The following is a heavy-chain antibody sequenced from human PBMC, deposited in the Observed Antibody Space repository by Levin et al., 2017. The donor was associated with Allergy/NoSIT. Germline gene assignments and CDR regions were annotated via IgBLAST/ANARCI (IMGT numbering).Heavy chain of an antibody. V-gene: IGHV3-74*01. CDR1: GFTFSSYW. Sequence: ASVKVSCAASGFTFSSYWMHWVRQAPGKGLVWVSRINSDGSSTSYADSVKGRFTISRDNAKNTLYLQMNSLRAEDTAVYYCARARGVPGYWGQGTLVTVSS. J-gene: IGHJ4*02. CDR2: INSDGSST. D-gene: IGHD3-10*01. CDR3: ARARGVPGY.